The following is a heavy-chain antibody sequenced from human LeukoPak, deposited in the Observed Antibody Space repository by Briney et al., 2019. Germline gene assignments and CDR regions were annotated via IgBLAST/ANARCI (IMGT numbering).Heavy chain of an antibody. Sequence: PGGSLRRSCAASGFTFSSYSRNWVRQAPAKGLEWLSFISTSSSYIYYAESLKGRFTISRDNAKKSLYLQINSVRAEDTAVYYCARVTRGGYDGYFDYWGQGTLVTVSS. CDR1: GFTFSSYS. CDR2: ISTSSSYI. D-gene: IGHD5-12*01. J-gene: IGHJ4*02. CDR3: ARVTRGGYDGYFDY. V-gene: IGHV3-21*01.